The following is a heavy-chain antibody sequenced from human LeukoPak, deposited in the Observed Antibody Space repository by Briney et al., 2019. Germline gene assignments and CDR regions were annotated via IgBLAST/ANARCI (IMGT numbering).Heavy chain of an antibody. CDR1: GFSLRDHA. CDR3: TRDKGYSWFAEWFDH. D-gene: IGHD6-13*01. V-gene: IGHV3-49*03. Sequence: GGSLRLSCTASGFSLRDHAMSWFRQAPGKGPEWVGFIRSKAHGGTTENAASLEGRFTISRDDPRNIVYLQMNSLKIEDTAIYYCTRDKGYSWFAEWFDHWGQGTLVTVSS. J-gene: IGHJ5*02. CDR2: IRSKAHGGTT.